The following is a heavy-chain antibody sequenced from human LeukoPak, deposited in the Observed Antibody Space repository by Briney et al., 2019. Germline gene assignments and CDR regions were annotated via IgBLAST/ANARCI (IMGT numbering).Heavy chain of an antibody. J-gene: IGHJ4*02. CDR2: INSDGSWT. Sequence: PGASLRLSCAASGNYWMHWVRQAPGKGLVWVSHINSDGSWTSYADSVKGRFTISKDNAKNTVYLQMNNLRAEDTAVYYCVSFYETYWGRGTLVTVSS. CDR3: VSFYETY. D-gene: IGHD2/OR15-2a*01. CDR1: GNYW. V-gene: IGHV3-74*01.